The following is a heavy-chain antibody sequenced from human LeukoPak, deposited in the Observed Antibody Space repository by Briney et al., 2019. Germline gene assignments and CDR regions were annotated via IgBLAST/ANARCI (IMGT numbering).Heavy chain of an antibody. CDR2: IKQDGSEK. J-gene: IGHJ4*02. V-gene: IGHV3-7*01. CDR1: GFTFSSYW. D-gene: IGHD6-19*01. CDR3: ARASGIAVAGPTSY. Sequence: GSLRLSCAASGFTFSSYWMSWVRQAPGKGLEWVANIKQDGSEKYYVDSVKGRFTISRDNAKNSLYLQMNSLRAEDTAVYYCARASGIAVAGPTSYWGQGTLVTVSS.